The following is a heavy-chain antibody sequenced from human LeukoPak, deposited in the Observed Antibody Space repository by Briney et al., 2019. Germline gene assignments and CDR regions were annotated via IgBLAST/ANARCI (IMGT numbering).Heavy chain of an antibody. D-gene: IGHD3-10*01. CDR1: GGSISSSSYY. J-gene: IGHJ6*02. CDR2: IYYSGST. V-gene: IGHV4-39*01. Sequence: PSETLSLTCTVSGGSISSSSYYWGWIRQPPGKGLEWIGSIYYSGSTYYNPSLKSRVTISVDTSKNRFSLKLSSVTAADTAVYYCAVIRNYYYYYGMDVWGQGTTVTVSS. CDR3: AVIRNYYYYYGMDV.